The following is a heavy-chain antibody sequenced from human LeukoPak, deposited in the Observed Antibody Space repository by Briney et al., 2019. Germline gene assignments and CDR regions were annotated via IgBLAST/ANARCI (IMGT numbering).Heavy chain of an antibody. CDR1: GFTFSDYY. J-gene: IGHJ4*02. CDR3: ARGLNVDTAMGRLGD. D-gene: IGHD5-18*01. Sequence: GESLRLSCAASGFTFSDYYMSWIRQAPGKGLEWVSYISSSGSTIYYADSVKGRFTISRDNAKNSLYLQMNSLRAEDTAVYYCARGLNVDTAMGRLGDWGQGTLVTVSS. V-gene: IGHV3-11*04. CDR2: ISSSGSTI.